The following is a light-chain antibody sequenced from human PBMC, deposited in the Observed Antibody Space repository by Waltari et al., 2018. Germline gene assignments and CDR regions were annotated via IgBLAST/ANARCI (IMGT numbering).Light chain of an antibody. Sequence: SALTQPASVSGTPGQPITISGTGPTSAVGNSNLVSWYHHHPGKAPKLMICEVIKRPSGVSNRFSGSKSGNTASLTISGLQAEDEADYYCCSYAGSGTYVFGTGTKVTVL. V-gene: IGLV2-23*02. CDR2: EVI. CDR3: CSYAGSGTYV. CDR1: TSAVGNSNL. J-gene: IGLJ1*01.